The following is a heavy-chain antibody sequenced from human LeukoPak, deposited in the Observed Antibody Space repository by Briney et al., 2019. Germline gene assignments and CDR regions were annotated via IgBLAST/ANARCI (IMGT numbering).Heavy chain of an antibody. V-gene: IGHV3-30*03. D-gene: IGHD1-26*01. CDR2: TSYDGTNK. Sequence: GRSLRLSCAASGFTFSSYGMHWVRQAPGKGLEWVAVTSYDGTNKYYADSVKGRFTISRDNSKNTLYLQMNSLRAEDTAVYYCARMLKGGSSYFDYWGQGTLVTVSS. CDR3: ARMLKGGSSYFDY. J-gene: IGHJ4*02. CDR1: GFTFSSYG.